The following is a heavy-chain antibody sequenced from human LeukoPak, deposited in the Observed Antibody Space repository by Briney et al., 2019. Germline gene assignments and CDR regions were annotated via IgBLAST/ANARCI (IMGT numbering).Heavy chain of an antibody. D-gene: IGHD3-22*01. CDR3: ARQTEYYDSSGPQTFYDY. CDR2: IYYSGST. Sequence: SETLSLSCTVSGASISGDYWSWIRQPPGKGLEWIGYIYYSGSTKYNPSLKSRATISVDTSKNQFSLKLSSVTAADTAVYYCARQTEYYDSSGPQTFYDYWGQGTLVTVSS. CDR1: GASISGDY. J-gene: IGHJ4*02. V-gene: IGHV4-59*01.